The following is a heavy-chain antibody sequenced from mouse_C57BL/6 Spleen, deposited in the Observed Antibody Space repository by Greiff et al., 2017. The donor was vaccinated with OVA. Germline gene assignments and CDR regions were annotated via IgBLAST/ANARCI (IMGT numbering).Heavy chain of an antibody. V-gene: IGHV1-50*01. Sequence: QVQLQQPGAELVKPGASVKLSCKASGYTFTSYWMQWVKQRPGQGLEWIGEIDPSDSYTNYNQKFKGKATLTVDTSSSTAYRQLSSLTSEDSAVYYCARGGSSGYETPWFAYWGQGTLVTVSA. CDR3: ARGGSSGYETPWFAY. J-gene: IGHJ3*01. CDR1: GYTFTSYW. D-gene: IGHD3-2*02. CDR2: IDPSDSYT.